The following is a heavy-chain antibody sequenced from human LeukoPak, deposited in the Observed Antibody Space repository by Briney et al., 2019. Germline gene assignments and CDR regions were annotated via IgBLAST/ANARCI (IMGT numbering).Heavy chain of an antibody. CDR3: ATFAANDGDYDVAYFDH. Sequence: ASVKVSCKVSGKTFADLSMHWVRQAPGQGLEWMGGFDPEDGQIIYPQKFQDRVTMTEDTSADTAYMYVSSLKSDDTAVYYCATFAANDGDYDVAYFDHWGQGTLVTVSS. D-gene: IGHD4-17*01. V-gene: IGHV1-24*01. CDR2: FDPEDGQI. CDR1: GKTFADLS. J-gene: IGHJ4*02.